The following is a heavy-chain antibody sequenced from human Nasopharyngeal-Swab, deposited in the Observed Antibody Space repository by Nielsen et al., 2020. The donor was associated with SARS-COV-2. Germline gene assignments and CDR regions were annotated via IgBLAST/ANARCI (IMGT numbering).Heavy chain of an antibody. V-gene: IGHV3-48*04. D-gene: IGHD3-10*01. CDR2: IRTSVEGGM. Sequence: GGSLRLSCAASGFSFSNYGMHWVRQAPGRRLEWISNIRTSVEGGMFYADSVKGRFTISRDDAKSSLFLQMNSLRVEDTAVYYCVRDLYYGFDHWGQGTLVTVSS. CDR3: VRDLYYGFDH. CDR1: GFSFSNYG. J-gene: IGHJ4*02.